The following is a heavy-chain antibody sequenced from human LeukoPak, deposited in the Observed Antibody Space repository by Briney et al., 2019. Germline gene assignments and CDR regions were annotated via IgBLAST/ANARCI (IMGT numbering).Heavy chain of an antibody. CDR2: INPNSGGT. J-gene: IGHJ4*02. Sequence: ASVKVSCKASGYTFTGYYMHWVRQAPGQGLEWMGWINPNSGGTNYAQKFQGRVTMTRDTSISTAYMELSRLRSDDTAVYYCARDLPGMATDDYWGQGTLVIVSS. CDR1: GYTFTGYY. V-gene: IGHV1-2*02. CDR3: ARDLPGMATDDY. D-gene: IGHD5-24*01.